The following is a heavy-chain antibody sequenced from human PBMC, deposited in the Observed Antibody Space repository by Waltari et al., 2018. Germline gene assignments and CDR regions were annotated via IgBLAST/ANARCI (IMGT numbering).Heavy chain of an antibody. CDR3: AKTLLKNSRDYYYGMDV. D-gene: IGHD1-7*01. CDR1: GFTFYTYT. CDR2: ISGSGGNT. J-gene: IGHJ6*02. V-gene: IGHV3-23*01. Sequence: EVQLLESGGGLVQPGGSLRLSCAASGFTFYTYTMSWVRQAPGKGLEWVSAISGSGGNTYNANSVKGRFTISRDNSKNTLYLQMNRLRAEDTAIYYCAKTLLKNSRDYYYGMDVWDQGP.